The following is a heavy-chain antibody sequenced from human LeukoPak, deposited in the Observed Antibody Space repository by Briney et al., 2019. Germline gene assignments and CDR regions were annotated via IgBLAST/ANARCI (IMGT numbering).Heavy chain of an antibody. CDR3: AALSGSRLDAFDI. V-gene: IGHV1-58*02. J-gene: IGHJ3*02. CDR2: IVVGSGNT. D-gene: IGHD1-26*01. CDR1: GFTFTSSA. Sequence: GTSVKVPCKASGFTFTSSAMQWVRQARGQRLEWIGWIVVGSGNTNYAQKFQERVTITRDMSTSTAYMELSSLRSEDTAVYYCAALSGSRLDAFDIWGQGTMVTVSS.